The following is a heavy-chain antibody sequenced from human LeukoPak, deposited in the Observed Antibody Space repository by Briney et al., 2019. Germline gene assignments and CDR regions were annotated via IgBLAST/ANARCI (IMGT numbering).Heavy chain of an antibody. CDR2: FYYSGIT. CDR1: GGSLSSYS. J-gene: IGHJ4*02. D-gene: IGHD2-2*01. CDR3: ARGVPNCSDTRRYYDY. Sequence: PSETLSLTCTVSGGSLSSYSWSWIRQPPGKGLEWIGYFYYSGITKYNPSLKSRVTISVETSKNQLSLKLSSVTAADTAVYYCARGVPNCSDTRRYYDYWGRGALVSVSS. V-gene: IGHV4-59*01.